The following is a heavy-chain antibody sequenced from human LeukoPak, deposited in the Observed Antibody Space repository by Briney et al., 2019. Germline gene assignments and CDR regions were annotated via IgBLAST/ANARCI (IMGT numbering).Heavy chain of an antibody. V-gene: IGHV4-59*12. J-gene: IGHJ4*02. CDR1: GGSISSYY. CDR2: IYYSGST. Sequence: ASETLSLTCTVSGGSISSYYWSWIRQPPGKGLEWIGYIYYSGSTNYNPSLKSRVTISVDTSKNQFSLKLSSVTAADTAVYYCARDTYYYGSGSYSIFDYWGQGTLVTASS. D-gene: IGHD3-10*01. CDR3: ARDTYYYGSGSYSIFDY.